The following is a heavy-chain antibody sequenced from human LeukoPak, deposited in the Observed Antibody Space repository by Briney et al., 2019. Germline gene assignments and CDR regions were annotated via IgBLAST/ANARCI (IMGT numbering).Heavy chain of an antibody. CDR1: GVSFISYW. D-gene: IGHD1-26*01. V-gene: IGHV3-7*01. Sequence: GGSLRLSCAASGVSFISYWISWGRQAPGERLEWVANIKQDGSEKYYVDSVKGRFTISRDNAKNSLYLQMHSLRAEDTAVYYCARIVGATDAFDIWGQGTMVTVSS. CDR2: IKQDGSEK. CDR3: ARIVGATDAFDI. J-gene: IGHJ3*02.